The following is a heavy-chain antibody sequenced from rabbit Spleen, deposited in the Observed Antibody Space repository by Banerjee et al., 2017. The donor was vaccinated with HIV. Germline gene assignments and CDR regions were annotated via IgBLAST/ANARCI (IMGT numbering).Heavy chain of an antibody. Sequence: QSLEESGGDLVKPGASLTLTCTASGFSFSSGYDMCWVRQAPGKGLEWIACIATGGSGFTYYASWAKGRFTCSKASSTTVTLQMTSLTAADTATYFCARDTGTSFSTYGMDLWGPGTLVTVS. CDR3: ARDTGTSFSTYGMDL. V-gene: IGHV1S40*01. D-gene: IGHD8-1*01. J-gene: IGHJ6*01. CDR2: IATGGSGFT. CDR1: GFSFSSGYD.